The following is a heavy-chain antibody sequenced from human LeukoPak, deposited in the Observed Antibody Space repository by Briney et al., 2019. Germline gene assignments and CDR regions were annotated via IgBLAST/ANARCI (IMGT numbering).Heavy chain of an antibody. CDR1: GFTFDDYA. Sequence: GRSLRLSCAASGFTFDDYAVHWVRQAPGKGLGGASGISWNSGSIGYADSVKGLFTISRDNAKNSLYLQMNSLRAEDTALYYCAKDRVALLYYYYMDFWGQGTLVTVSS. CDR3: AKDRVALLYYYYMDF. D-gene: IGHD1-26*01. CDR2: ISWNSGSI. J-gene: IGHJ4*02. V-gene: IGHV3-9*01.